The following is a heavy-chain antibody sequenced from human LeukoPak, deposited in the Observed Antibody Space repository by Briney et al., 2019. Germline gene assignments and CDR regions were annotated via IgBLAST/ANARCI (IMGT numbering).Heavy chain of an antibody. CDR3: ARLAAPYYYMDV. Sequence: SETLSLTCTVSGGSISSYYWSWIRQPPGTGLEWIGYIYYSGSTNYNPSLKSRVTISVDTSKNQFSLKLSSVTAADTAVYYCARLAAPYYYMDVWGKGTTVTVSS. CDR1: GGSISSYY. CDR2: IYYSGST. V-gene: IGHV4-59*01. D-gene: IGHD6-6*01. J-gene: IGHJ6*03.